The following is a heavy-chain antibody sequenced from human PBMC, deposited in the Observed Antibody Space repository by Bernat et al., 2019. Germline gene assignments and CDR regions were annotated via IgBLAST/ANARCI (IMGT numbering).Heavy chain of an antibody. CDR3: AGPGGSYDY. V-gene: IGHV3-66*01. J-gene: IGHJ4*02. CDR2: IYSGGST. CDR1: GFTFSDYY. D-gene: IGHD1-26*01. Sequence: VQLVESGGGLVKPGGSLRLSCAASGFTFSDYYMSWIRQAPGKGLEWVSVIYSGGSTYYADSVKGRFTISRDNSKNTLYLQMNSLRAEDTAVYYCAGPGGSYDYWGQGTLVTVSS.